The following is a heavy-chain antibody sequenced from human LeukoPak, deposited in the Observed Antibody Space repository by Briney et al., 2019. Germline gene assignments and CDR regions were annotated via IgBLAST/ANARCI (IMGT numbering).Heavy chain of an antibody. J-gene: IGHJ6*04. Sequence: KPSETLSLTRTVSGVSISSYYWSWIRQPPGKGLEWIGYIYYSGSTNYNPSLKSRVIISVDTSKNQFSLKLSSVTAADTAVYYCARDRARSSTSCHDCFRHFGMDVWGKGTTVTVSS. CDR1: GVSISSYY. CDR2: IYYSGST. V-gene: IGHV4-59*01. D-gene: IGHD2-2*01. CDR3: ARDRARSSTSCHDCFRHFGMDV.